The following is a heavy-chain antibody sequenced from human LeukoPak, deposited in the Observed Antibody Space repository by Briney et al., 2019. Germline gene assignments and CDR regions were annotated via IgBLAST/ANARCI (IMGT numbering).Heavy chain of an antibody. J-gene: IGHJ4*02. CDR2: IRSKANSYAT. V-gene: IGHV3-73*01. CDR3: TRTGYYYDSSGYRYFDY. Sequence: GGSLRLSCAASGFTFSGSAMHWVRQASGKGLEWVGRIRSKANSYATAYAASVKGRFTISRDDSKNTAYLQMNSLKTEDTAVYYFTRTGYYYDSSGYRYFDYWGQGTLVTVSS. CDR1: GFTFSGSA. D-gene: IGHD3-22*01.